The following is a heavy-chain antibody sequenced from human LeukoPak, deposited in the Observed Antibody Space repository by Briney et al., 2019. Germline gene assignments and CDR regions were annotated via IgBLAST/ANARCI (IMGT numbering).Heavy chain of an antibody. CDR1: GLTLRNYL. CDR3: ATDSIFGVVIDYYYNVDV. Sequence: GGSLRLSCAASGLTLRNYLVTWVRQAPGKGLEWVSGISGSGSRTYYADSVKGRFTISRDNSKNTLYLQMNSVRAEDTAVYYCATDSIFGVVIDYYYNVDVWGKGITVIVSS. V-gene: IGHV3-23*01. J-gene: IGHJ6*03. CDR2: ISGSGSRT. D-gene: IGHD3-3*02.